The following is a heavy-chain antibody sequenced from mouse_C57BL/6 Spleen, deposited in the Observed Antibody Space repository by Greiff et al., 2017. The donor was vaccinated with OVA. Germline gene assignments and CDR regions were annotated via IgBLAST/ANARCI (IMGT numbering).Heavy chain of an antibody. CDR2: IDPSDSYT. D-gene: IGHD2-1*01. Sequence: VQLQQPGAELVRPGTSVKLSCKASGYTFTSYWMHWVKQRPGQGLEWIGVIDPSDSYTNYNQKFKGKATLTVDTSSSTAYMQLSSLTSEDSAVYYCARGGNYGYAMDYWGQGTSVTVSS. CDR1: GYTFTSYW. J-gene: IGHJ4*01. V-gene: IGHV1-59*01. CDR3: ARGGNYGYAMDY.